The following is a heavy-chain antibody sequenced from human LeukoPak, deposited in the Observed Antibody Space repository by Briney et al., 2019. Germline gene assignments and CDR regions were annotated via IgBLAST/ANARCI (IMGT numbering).Heavy chain of an antibody. CDR3: AKDLRGYSYGYELDY. CDR1: GFTFSSYG. J-gene: IGHJ4*02. CDR2: ISYDGSNK. D-gene: IGHD5-18*01. Sequence: GGSLRLSCAASGFTFSSYGMHWVRQTPGKGLEWVAVISYDGSNKYYADSVKGRFTISRDNSKNTLYLQMNSLRAEDTAVYYCAKDLRGYSYGYELDYWGQGTLVTVSS. V-gene: IGHV3-30*18.